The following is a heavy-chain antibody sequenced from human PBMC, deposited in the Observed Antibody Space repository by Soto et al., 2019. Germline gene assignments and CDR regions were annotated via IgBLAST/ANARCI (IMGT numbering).Heavy chain of an antibody. CDR2: IYSRGTT. J-gene: IGHJ6*02. CDR1: GGTISSYY. Sequence: SETLSLTCSISGGTISSYYWSWIRQPPGKGLEWIGYIYSRGTTSYNPSLKSRATILVDTSKNQFSLRLTSVTATDTAVYYCATGRISRGLDVWGQGTTVTVSS. CDR3: ATGRISRGLDV. V-gene: IGHV4-59*12.